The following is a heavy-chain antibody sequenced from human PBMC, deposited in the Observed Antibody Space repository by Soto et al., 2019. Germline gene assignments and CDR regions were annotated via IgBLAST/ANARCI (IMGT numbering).Heavy chain of an antibody. J-gene: IGHJ6*02. CDR1: GGSISSDDYY. D-gene: IGHD2-2*01. V-gene: IGHV4-30-4*01. CDR2: TFHSGST. CDR3: AKDSTPNAYYYGMDV. Sequence: SETLSLTCTVSGGSISSDDYYWSWIRQPPGKGLEWIGYTFHSGSTDYNPSLKSRITILVDTSKNQYSLRLSAVTAVDTAVYYCAKDSTPNAYYYGMDVWGQGTTVTVSS.